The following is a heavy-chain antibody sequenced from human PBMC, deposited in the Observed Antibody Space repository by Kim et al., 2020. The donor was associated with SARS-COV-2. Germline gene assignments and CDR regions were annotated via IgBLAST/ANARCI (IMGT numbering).Heavy chain of an antibody. D-gene: IGHD3-10*01. V-gene: IGHV1-18*04. Sequence: ASVKVSCKASGYTFTSYGISWVRQAPGQGLEWMGWISAYNGNTNYAQKLQGRVTMTTDTSTSTAYMELRSLRSDDTAVYYCARDLKLLWFGGQFDPWGQGTLVTVSS. CDR1: GYTFTSYG. CDR3: ARDLKLLWFGGQFDP. CDR2: ISAYNGNT. J-gene: IGHJ5*02.